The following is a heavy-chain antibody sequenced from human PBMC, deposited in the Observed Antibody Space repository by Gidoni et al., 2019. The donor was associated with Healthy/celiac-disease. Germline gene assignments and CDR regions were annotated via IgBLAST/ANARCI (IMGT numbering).Heavy chain of an antibody. D-gene: IGHD5-18*01. Sequence: QVQLVESGGGVVQPGRSLRLSCAASGFTFSSYGMHWVRQAPGKGLEWGAVISYDGSNKYYADSVKGRFTISRDNSKNTLYLQMNSLRAEDTAVYYCAKDQYSYGVSYGMDVWGQGTTVTVSS. V-gene: IGHV3-30*18. CDR3: AKDQYSYGVSYGMDV. CDR2: ISYDGSNK. CDR1: GFTFSSYG. J-gene: IGHJ6*02.